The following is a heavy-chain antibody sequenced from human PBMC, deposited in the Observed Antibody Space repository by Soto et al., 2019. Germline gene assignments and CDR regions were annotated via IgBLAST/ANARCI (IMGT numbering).Heavy chain of an antibody. CDR3: ARSPEFRWFDP. V-gene: IGHV1-18*01. CDR2: ISAYNGNT. J-gene: IGHJ5*02. Sequence: ASLKVCCKASGYTFTSYGISWLRQAPGQGLEWMGWISAYNGNTNYAQKLQGRVTMTTDTSTSTAYMELRSLRSDDTAVYYCARSPEFRWFDPWGQGTLVTVSS. CDR1: GYTFTSYG.